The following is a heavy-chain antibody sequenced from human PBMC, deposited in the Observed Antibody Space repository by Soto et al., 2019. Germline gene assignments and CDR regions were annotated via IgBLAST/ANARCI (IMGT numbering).Heavy chain of an antibody. CDR3: ATDRSPMLDRPPHGDYYMDV. D-gene: IGHD3-10*02. J-gene: IGHJ6*03. V-gene: IGHV3-21*01. CDR2: ISSSGSYI. Sequence: EVQLVESGGGLVKPGESLRLSCAASGFTFSIYSMNWVRQAPGKGLEWVSSISSSGSYIYYADSVKGRFTISKDNAKNLLYLQMNILRAEDTAVYYWATDRSPMLDRPPHGDYYMDVWGKGTTVTVSS. CDR1: GFTFSIYS.